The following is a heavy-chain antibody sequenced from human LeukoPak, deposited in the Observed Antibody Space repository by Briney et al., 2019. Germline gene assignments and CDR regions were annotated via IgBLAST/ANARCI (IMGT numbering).Heavy chain of an antibody. J-gene: IGHJ4*02. CDR2: SSLNNVNK. D-gene: IGHD5-12*01. CDR3: ARDQSPLNVGYSEGEVFDC. CDR1: GYTFTSYG. V-gene: IGHV1-18*01. Sequence: ASVKVSCKASGYTFTSYGINWLRQAPGQGLEWMGRSSLNNVNKNYIEKLQGRVTMTTDTSTSTAHMELRSLRPDDTAVYYCARDQSPLNVGYSEGEVFDCWGQGTLVTVSS.